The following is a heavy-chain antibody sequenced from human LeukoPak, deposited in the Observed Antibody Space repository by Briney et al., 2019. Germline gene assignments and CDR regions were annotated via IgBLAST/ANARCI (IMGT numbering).Heavy chain of an antibody. CDR3: AVATIKDYFDY. CDR2: ISSSGSTI. V-gene: IGHV3-48*03. CDR1: GFTFSSYE. J-gene: IGHJ4*02. D-gene: IGHD5-24*01. Sequence: PGGSLRLSCAASGFTFSSYEMNWVRQAPGKRLEWVSYISSSGSTIYYADSVKGRFTISRDNAKNSLYLQMNSLRAEDTAVYYCAVATIKDYFDYWGQGTLVTVSS.